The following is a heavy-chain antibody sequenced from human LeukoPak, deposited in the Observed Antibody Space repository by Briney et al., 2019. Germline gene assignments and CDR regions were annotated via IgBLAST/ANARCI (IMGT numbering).Heavy chain of an antibody. CDR1: GFTFSTYT. V-gene: IGHV3-48*01. J-gene: IGHJ4*02. D-gene: IGHD3-3*01. Sequence: GGSLRLSCAASGFTFSTYTMNWVRQAPGKGLEWISSISSISTTIYYADSVKGRFTISRDNAKNSLYLQLSSLRAEDTAVYYCAREIHYDFWSGPLPSFDYWGQGTLVTVSS. CDR2: ISSISTTI. CDR3: AREIHYDFWSGPLPSFDY.